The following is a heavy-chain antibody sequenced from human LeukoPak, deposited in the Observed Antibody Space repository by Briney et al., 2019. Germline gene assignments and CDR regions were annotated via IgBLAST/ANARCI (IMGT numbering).Heavy chain of an antibody. Sequence: ASETLSLTCTVSGGSISSGGYYWSWIRQHPGKGLEWIGYIYYSGSAYYNPSLKSRVTISVDTSENQFSLKLSSVTAADTAVYYCARVNYGSATKEDYWGQGTLVTVSS. J-gene: IGHJ4*02. D-gene: IGHD3-10*01. CDR2: IYYSGSA. V-gene: IGHV4-31*03. CDR3: ARVNYGSATKEDY. CDR1: GGSISSGGYY.